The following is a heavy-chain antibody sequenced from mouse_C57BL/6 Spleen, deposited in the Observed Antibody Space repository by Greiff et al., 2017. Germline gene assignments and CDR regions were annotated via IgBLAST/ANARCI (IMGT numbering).Heavy chain of an antibody. D-gene: IGHD2-1*01. CDR2: INPGSGGT. Sequence: VQLQQSGAELVRPGTSVKVSCKASGYAFTNYLIEWVKQRPGQGLEWIGVINPGSGGTNYNEKFKGKATLTADKSSSTAYMQLSSLTSEDSAVYFCAREVYYGNYSPYFDVWGTGTTVTVSS. J-gene: IGHJ1*03. CDR3: AREVYYGNYSPYFDV. V-gene: IGHV1-54*01. CDR1: GYAFTNYL.